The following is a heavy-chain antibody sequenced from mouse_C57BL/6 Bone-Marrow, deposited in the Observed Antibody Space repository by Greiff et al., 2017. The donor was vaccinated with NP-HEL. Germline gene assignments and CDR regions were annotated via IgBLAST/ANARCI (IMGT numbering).Heavy chain of an antibody. CDR2: IDPENGDT. V-gene: IGHV14-4*01. CDR1: GFNITDDY. CDR3: TFTPTIVTN. J-gene: IGHJ3*01. D-gene: IGHD2-5*01. Sequence: EVQLRQSGAELVRPGASVKLSCTASGFNITDDYMHWVKQRPEQGLEWIGWIDPENGDTEYASKFQGKATITADTSSNTAYLQLSSLTSEDTAVYYCTFTPTIVTNWGQGTLVTVSA.